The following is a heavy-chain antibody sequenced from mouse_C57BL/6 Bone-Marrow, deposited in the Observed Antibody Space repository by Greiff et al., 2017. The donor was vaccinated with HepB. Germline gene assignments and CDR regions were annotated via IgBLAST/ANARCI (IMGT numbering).Heavy chain of an antibody. CDR3: ARDGYGYAMDY. J-gene: IGHJ4*01. CDR2: IYPGDGDT. CDR1: GYAFSSYW. Sequence: VQRVESGAELVKPGASVKISCKASGYAFSSYWMNWVKQRPGKGLEWIGQIYPGDGDTNYNGKFKGKATLTADKSSSTAYMQLSSLTSEDSAVYFCARDGYGYAMDYWGQGTSVTVSS. V-gene: IGHV1-80*01. D-gene: IGHD2-2*01.